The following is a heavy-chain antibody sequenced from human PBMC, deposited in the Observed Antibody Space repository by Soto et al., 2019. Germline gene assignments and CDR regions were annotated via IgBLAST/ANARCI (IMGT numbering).Heavy chain of an antibody. J-gene: IGHJ6*01. D-gene: IGHD2-15*01. CDR2: ISGSSVTI. CDR3: ARDHGGSSWFVGIYYYFGVDV. V-gene: IGHV3-48*02. Sequence: EVQLVESGGGLVQPGGSLRLSCAASGFTLSSYNMNWVRQAPGKGLEWVSFISGSSVTIYHADSVKGRFTIFRDNAKNSLYLQMDSLRDEDTAVYYCARDHGGSSWFVGIYYYFGVDVWGQGTTVTVSS. CDR1: GFTLSSYN.